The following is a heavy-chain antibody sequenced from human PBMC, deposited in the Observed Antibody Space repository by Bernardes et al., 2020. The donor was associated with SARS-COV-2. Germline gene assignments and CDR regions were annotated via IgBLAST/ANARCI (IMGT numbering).Heavy chain of an antibody. CDR3: ARDFSGSHHYYGMDV. CDR1: GFTFSNYA. Sequence: VWSLSLSCAASGFTFSNYAMNWVRQAPGKGLEWVSSIKGGGGRSFYADSVRGRFTISRDNSRNTLDLQMNSLRAEDTAIYFCARDFSGSHHYYGMDVWGQGTTVTVSS. V-gene: IGHV3-23*01. CDR2: IKGGGGRS. J-gene: IGHJ6*02. D-gene: IGHD1-26*01.